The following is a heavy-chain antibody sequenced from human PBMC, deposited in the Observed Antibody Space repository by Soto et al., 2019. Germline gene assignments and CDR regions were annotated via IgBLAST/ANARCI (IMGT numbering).Heavy chain of an antibody. D-gene: IGHD1-26*01. V-gene: IGHV5-10-1*01. CDR1: GYSFTSYW. Sequence: GESLKISCKGSGYSFTSYWISWVRQMPGKGLEWMGRIDPSDSYTNYSPSFQGHVTISADKSISTAYLQWSSLKASDTAMYYCARHLAYSGSYYYYYNMDVWGQGTTVTVSS. J-gene: IGHJ6*03. CDR2: IDPSDSYT. CDR3: ARHLAYSGSYYYYYNMDV.